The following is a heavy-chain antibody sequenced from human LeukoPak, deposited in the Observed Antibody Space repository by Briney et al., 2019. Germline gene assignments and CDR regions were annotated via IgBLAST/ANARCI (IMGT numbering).Heavy chain of an antibody. J-gene: IGHJ6*02. V-gene: IGHV4-59*12. Sequence: SETLSLTCTVSGGSISSYYWSWIRQPPGKGLEWIGYIYYSGSTNYNPSLKSRVTISVDTSKNQFSLKLSSVTAADTAVYYCAGVVIEYYYYYGMDVWGQGTTVTVSS. CDR2: IYYSGST. D-gene: IGHD3-22*01. CDR3: AGVVIEYYYYYGMDV. CDR1: GGSISSYY.